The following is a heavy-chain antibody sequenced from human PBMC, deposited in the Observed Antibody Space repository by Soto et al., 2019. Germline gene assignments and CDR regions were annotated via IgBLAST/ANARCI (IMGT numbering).Heavy chain of an antibody. CDR3: ARFLGSGWYRWAELYYYYGMDV. V-gene: IGHV1-69*13. Sequence: EASVKVSCKASGGTFSSYAISWVRQAPGQGLEWMGGIIPIFGTANYAQKFQGRVTITADESTSTAYMELSSLRSEDTAVYYCARFLGSGWYRWAELYYYYGMDVWGQGTTVTVSS. CDR2: IIPIFGTA. J-gene: IGHJ6*02. D-gene: IGHD6-19*01. CDR1: GGTFSSYA.